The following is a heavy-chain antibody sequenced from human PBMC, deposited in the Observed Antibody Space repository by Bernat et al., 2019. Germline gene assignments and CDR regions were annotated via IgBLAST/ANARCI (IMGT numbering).Heavy chain of an antibody. D-gene: IGHD3-22*01. V-gene: IGHV1-18*01. J-gene: IGHJ4*02. CDR2: INPYNGNT. Sequence: QVQLLQSGTDVKKPGASLRVSCKASGYTFINYGITWVRQAPGQGLEWMGWINPYNGNTNYAQKLQGRVTMTTDTSTSTSYLELRSLRSDDTAVYYCARATYYYDSSGYYYERFDYWGQGTLVTVSS. CDR3: ARATYYYDSSGYYYERFDY. CDR1: GYTFINYG.